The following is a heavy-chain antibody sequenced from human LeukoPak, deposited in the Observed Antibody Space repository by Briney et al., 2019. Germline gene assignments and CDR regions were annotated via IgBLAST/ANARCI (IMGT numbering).Heavy chain of an antibody. Sequence: GGSLRLSCAAPGFTFSTFAMIWVRQPPGKGLEWVSSIFPSGGEIHYADSVRGRFTISRDNSKSTLSLQMNSLRAEDTAIYYCATYRQVLLPFESWGQGTLVTVSS. CDR2: IFPSGGEI. D-gene: IGHD2-8*02. CDR3: ATYRQVLLPFES. CDR1: GFTFSTFA. J-gene: IGHJ4*02. V-gene: IGHV3-23*01.